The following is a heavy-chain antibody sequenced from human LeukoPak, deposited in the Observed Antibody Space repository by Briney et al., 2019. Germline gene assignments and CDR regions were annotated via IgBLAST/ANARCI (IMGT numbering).Heavy chain of an antibody. CDR3: ARRRYYDSTGYLD. CDR1: GGSISSSSYY. D-gene: IGHD3-22*01. J-gene: IGHJ1*01. CDR2: VYYSGRT. Sequence: PSETLSLTCTVSGGSISSSSYYWGWIRQPPGKGLEWIGDVYYSGRTYSSPSLKSRVAISVDTSWNQFSLKLNSVTAADTAVYYCARRRYYDSTGYLDWGQGTLVTVSS. V-gene: IGHV4-39*01.